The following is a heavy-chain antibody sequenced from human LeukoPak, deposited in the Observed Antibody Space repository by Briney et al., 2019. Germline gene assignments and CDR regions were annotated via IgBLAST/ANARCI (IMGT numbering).Heavy chain of an antibody. CDR1: GFTFSSYS. Sequence: GGSLRLSCAASGFTFSSYSMNWVRQAPGRGLEWVSSISSSSSYIYYADSVKGRFTISRDNAKNSLYLQMNSLRAEDTAVYYCARIPVRFLDVFAAFDIWGQGTMVTVSS. D-gene: IGHD3-3*01. V-gene: IGHV3-21*01. CDR3: ARIPVRFLDVFAAFDI. CDR2: ISSSSSYI. J-gene: IGHJ3*02.